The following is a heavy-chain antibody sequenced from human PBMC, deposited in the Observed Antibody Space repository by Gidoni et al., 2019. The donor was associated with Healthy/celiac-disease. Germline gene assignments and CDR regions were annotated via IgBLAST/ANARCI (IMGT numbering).Heavy chain of an antibody. J-gene: IGHJ1*01. CDR2: INHSGST. V-gene: IGHV4-34*01. D-gene: IGHD6-13*01. CDR1: GGSFSGYY. Sequence: QVQLQQWGAGLLKPSATLSLTCAVYGGSFSGYYWSWIRQPPGTGLEWIGEINHSGSTNYNPSLKSRVTISVDTSKNQFSLKLSSVTAADTAVYYCARGGRQLVRRLQHWGQGTLVTVSS. CDR3: ARGGRQLVRRLQH.